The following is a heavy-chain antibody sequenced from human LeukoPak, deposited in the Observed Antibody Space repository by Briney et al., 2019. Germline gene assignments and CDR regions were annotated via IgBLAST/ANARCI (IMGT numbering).Heavy chain of an antibody. CDR1: GFSFTTYW. CDR3: ARSSRELGGYAPWELMPPFDY. CDR2: IKQDGTEK. Sequence: GSLRLSCGASGFSFTTYWMAWVRQAPGKGLEWVANIKQDGTEKYYVDSVKGRFTISRDYARNSLYLQLNSLRAEDTAVYYCARSSRELGGYAPWELMPPFDYWGQGTLVTVSS. D-gene: IGHD1-7*01. J-gene: IGHJ4*02. V-gene: IGHV3-7*01.